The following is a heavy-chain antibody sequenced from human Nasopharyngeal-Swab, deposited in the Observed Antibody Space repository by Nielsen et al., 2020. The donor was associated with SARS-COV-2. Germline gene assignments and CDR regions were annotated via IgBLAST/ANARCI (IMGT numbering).Heavy chain of an antibody. V-gene: IGHV3-53*01. J-gene: IGHJ6*03. D-gene: IGHD2-2*01. CDR3: ARDLPAGFHYTDV. CDR1: WLTVSSTY. Sequence: GESLKISCTASWLTVSSTYMSWGRQAPGKGLEWGSVIYSDGSTYYEDSVKGRFTISRDNSKNTLYLQMNSLRAEDTAVYFCARDLPAGFHYTDVWGKGTTVTVSS. CDR2: IYSDGST.